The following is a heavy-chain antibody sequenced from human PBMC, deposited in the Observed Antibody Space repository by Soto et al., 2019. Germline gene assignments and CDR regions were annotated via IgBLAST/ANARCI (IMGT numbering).Heavy chain of an antibody. V-gene: IGHV4-34*01. D-gene: IGHD6-19*01. CDR3: AREVQFRGHWYFDL. CDR2: INHSGST. Sequence: VQLQQWGEGLLKPSETLSLTCAVYGEPLSGYYWSWIRQPPGKGLEWIGEINHSGSTNYNPSLKSRVTISVDTSKNQFSLKLNSVTAADTAIYYCAREVQFRGHWYFDLWGRGTLVTVSS. J-gene: IGHJ2*01. CDR1: GEPLSGYY.